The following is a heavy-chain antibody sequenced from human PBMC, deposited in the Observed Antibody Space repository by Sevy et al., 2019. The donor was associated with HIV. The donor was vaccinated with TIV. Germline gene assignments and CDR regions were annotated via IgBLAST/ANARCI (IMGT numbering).Heavy chain of an antibody. D-gene: IGHD3-10*01. CDR3: ARVGFRNYYYYMDV. Sequence: GGSLRLSCAASGFTFSSYEMNWVRQAPGKGLEWVSYISSSGSTIYYADSVKGRLTISRDNARNSLFLQMNSLGAEDKAVYYCARVGFRNYYYYMDVWGKGTTVTVSS. V-gene: IGHV3-48*03. CDR2: ISSSGSTI. CDR1: GFTFSSYE. J-gene: IGHJ6*03.